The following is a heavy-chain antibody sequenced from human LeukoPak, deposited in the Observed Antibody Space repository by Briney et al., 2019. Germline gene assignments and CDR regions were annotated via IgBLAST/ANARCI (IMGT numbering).Heavy chain of an antibody. CDR1: GGSIRNYY. V-gene: IGHV4-59*01. Sequence: SETLSLTCTVSGGSIRNYYWSWIRQAPGKGLEWIGHMCHSADTNYNPPLKSRVTMLIDTSKNEFSLRLTSVTAADTAVYYCVRDSYYPESSRYFEDWFDPWGQGTLVTVSS. D-gene: IGHD3-22*01. CDR2: MCHSADT. J-gene: IGHJ5*02. CDR3: VRDSYYPESSRYFEDWFDP.